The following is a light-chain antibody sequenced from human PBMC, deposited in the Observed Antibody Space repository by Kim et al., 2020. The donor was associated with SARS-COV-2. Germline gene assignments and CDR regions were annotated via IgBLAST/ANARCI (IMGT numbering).Light chain of an antibody. CDR2: DVT. CDR1: SSDVGGYNF. V-gene: IGLV2-11*03. Sequence: GQSSNDSCSATSSDVGGYNFVSWFQLFPGKAPRLLIYDVTKRPSGVPGRFSGSKSGNTASLTISGLQADDEADYFCCSYTRGSSRVFGEGTQLTVL. J-gene: IGLJ2*01. CDR3: CSYTRGSSRV.